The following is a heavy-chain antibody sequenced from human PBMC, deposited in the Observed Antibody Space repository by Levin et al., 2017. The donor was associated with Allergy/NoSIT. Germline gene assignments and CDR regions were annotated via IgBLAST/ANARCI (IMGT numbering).Heavy chain of an antibody. Sequence: GGSLRLSCAASGFTFSSYSMNWVRQAPGKGLEWVSYISSSSSTIYYADSVKGRFTISRDNAKNSLYLQMNSLRAEDTAVYYCARSPSRGWFDPWGQGTLVTVSS. D-gene: IGHD2-2*01. CDR2: ISSSSSTI. CDR1: GFTFSSYS. J-gene: IGHJ5*02. CDR3: ARSPSRGWFDP. V-gene: IGHV3-48*01.